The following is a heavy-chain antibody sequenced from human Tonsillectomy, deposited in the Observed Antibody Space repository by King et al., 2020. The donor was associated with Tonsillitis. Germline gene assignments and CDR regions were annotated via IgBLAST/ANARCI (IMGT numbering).Heavy chain of an antibody. CDR2: INFRGTD. V-gene: IGHV4-39*01. J-gene: IGHJ4*02. Sequence: LQLQESGPGLVKPAETLSLTCTVSGDSISSTRNFWGWIRQPPGKGLEWIGSINFRGTDYYNPSLKSRVSISVDTSKDQFSLTLTSVTAADTALYYCASQMYSNGRYIGARFDSWGQGTLVSVSS. CDR3: ASQMYSNGRYIGARFDS. D-gene: IGHD4-11*01. CDR1: GDSISSTRNF.